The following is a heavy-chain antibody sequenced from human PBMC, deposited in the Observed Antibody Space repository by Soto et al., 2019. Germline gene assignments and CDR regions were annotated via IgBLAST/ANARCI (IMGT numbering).Heavy chain of an antibody. J-gene: IGHJ4*02. CDR2: ISGSGGST. CDR1: GFTFSSYA. V-gene: IGHV3-23*01. D-gene: IGHD3-22*01. Sequence: GGSLRLSCAASGFTFSSYAMSWVRQAPGKGLEWVSAISGSGGSTYYADSVKGRFTISRDNSKNTLFLQMYSLRAEDTAIYFCAKNGGYDYYDSSGIDYWGQGTLVTVSS. CDR3: AKNGGYDYYDSSGIDY.